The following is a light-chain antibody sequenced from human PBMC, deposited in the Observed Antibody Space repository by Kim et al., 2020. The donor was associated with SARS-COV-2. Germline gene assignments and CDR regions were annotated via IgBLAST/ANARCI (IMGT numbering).Light chain of an antibody. CDR3: ASYTSTYTWV. J-gene: IGLJ3*02. CDR1: SSDIGISDY. V-gene: IGLV2-14*03. CDR2: DVS. Sequence: QSALTQPASVSGSPGQSITISCTGTSSDIGISDYVSWSQQHPVKAPKLMIYDVSKRPSGVSDRFSGSKSGNTASLTISGLQTEDEADYYCASYTSTYTWVFGGGTQLTVL.